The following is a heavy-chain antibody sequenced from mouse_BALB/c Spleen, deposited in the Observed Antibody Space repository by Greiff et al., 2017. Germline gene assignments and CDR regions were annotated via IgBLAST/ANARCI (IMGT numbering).Heavy chain of an antibody. V-gene: IGHV10-1*02. CDR3: VRHSVSAMDY. CDR1: GFTFNTYA. Sequence: EVQLVESGGGLVQPKGSLKLSCAASGFTFNTYAMNWVRQAPGKGLEWVARIRSKSNNYATYYADSVKDRFTISRDDSQSMLYLQMNNLKTEDTAMYYCVRHSVSAMDYWGQGTSVTVSS. J-gene: IGHJ4*01. CDR2: IRSKSNNYAT.